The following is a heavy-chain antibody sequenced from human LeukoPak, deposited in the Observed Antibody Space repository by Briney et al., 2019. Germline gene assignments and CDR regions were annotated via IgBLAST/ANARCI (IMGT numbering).Heavy chain of an antibody. V-gene: IGHV3-23*01. CDR1: GFTFSSYA. D-gene: IGHD3-9*01. J-gene: IGHJ4*02. CDR3: ANLNYFDWLSIFDY. Sequence: GGSLRLSCAASGFTFSSYAMSWVRRAPGKGLGWVSAISGSGGSTYYADSVKGRFTISRDNSKNTLYLQMNSLRAEDTAVYYCANLNYFDWLSIFDYWGQGTLVTVSS. CDR2: ISGSGGST.